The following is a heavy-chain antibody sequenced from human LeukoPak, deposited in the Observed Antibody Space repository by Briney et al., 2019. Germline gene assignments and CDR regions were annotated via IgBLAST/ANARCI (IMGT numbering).Heavy chain of an antibody. CDR2: IIPIFGTA. CDR1: GGTFSSYA. J-gene: IGHJ6*04. CDR3: ASIHSSGWYRDYYHYGMDV. D-gene: IGHD6-19*01. V-gene: IGHV1-69*13. Sequence: SVTVSCKASGGTFSSYAISWVRQAPGQGLEWMGGIIPIFGTANYAQKFQGRVTITADESTSTAYMELSSLRSEDTAVYYCASIHSSGWYRDYYHYGMDVWGKGTTVTVSS.